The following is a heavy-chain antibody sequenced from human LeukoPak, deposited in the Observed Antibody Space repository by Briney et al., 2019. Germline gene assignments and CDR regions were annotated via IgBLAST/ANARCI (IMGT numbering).Heavy chain of an antibody. CDR1: GGSISSSNW. CDR3: ARYIVSYPHDAFDI. CDR2: IYYSGSA. D-gene: IGHD1-26*01. Sequence: SETLSLTCSVSGGSISSSNWWSWVRQPPGKGLEWIGEIYYSGSAKYNPSLKSRVTISVDTSKKQFSLKLSSVTAADTAFYYCARYIVSYPHDAFDIWGQGTMVTVSS. V-gene: IGHV4-4*02. J-gene: IGHJ3*02.